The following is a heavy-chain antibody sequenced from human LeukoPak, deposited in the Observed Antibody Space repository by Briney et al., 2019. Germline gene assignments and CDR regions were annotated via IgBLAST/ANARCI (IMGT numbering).Heavy chain of an antibody. V-gene: IGHV4-59*01. J-gene: IGHJ4*02. CDR1: GGSISSYY. CDR2: IYYSGST. Sequence: PSETLSLTCTVSGGSISSYYWSWIRQPPGKGLEWIGYIYYSGSTNYNPSLKSRVTISVDTSKNQFSLKLSSVTAADTAVYYCASGRYCSSTSCYALDYWGQGTLVTVSS. CDR3: ASGRYCSSTSCYALDY. D-gene: IGHD2-2*01.